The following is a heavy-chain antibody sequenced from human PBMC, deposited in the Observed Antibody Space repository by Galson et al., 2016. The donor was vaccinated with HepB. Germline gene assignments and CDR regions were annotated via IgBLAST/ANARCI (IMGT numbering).Heavy chain of an antibody. V-gene: IGHV4-4*02. CDR3: TRGTLGTAATMAFDY. CDR1: GGSISSNYW. Sequence: SETLSLTCDVSGGSISSNYWWGWVRQSPEKGFEWIGEIYETGTANYNPPFTRRATISVDKSKNQISLRLDSVTAADTAVYYCTRGTLGTAATMAFDYWGQGTLVSVSS. CDR2: IYETGTA. J-gene: IGHJ4*02. D-gene: IGHD4/OR15-4a*01.